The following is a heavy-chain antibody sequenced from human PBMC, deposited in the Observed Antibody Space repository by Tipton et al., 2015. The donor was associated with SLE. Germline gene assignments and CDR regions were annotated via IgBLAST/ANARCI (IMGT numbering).Heavy chain of an antibody. CDR1: GGSMSTYY. V-gene: IGHV4-59*12. D-gene: IGHD3-3*01. J-gene: IGHJ4*02. CDR3: AREPRSGYHDY. Sequence: TLSLTCTVSGGSMSTYYWSWIRQPPGKGLEWIGYIYHSGSTIHNPSLKSRVTMSVDTSKNQFSLKLSSVTAADTAVYYCAREPRSGYHDYWGQGTLVIVSS. CDR2: IYHSGST.